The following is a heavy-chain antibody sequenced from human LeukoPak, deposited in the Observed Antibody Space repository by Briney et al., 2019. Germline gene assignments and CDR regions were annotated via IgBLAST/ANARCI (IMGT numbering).Heavy chain of an antibody. Sequence: SETLSLTCTVSGGSISSGDYYWSWIRQPPGKGLEWIGYIYYSGSTYYNPSLKSRVTISVYTSKNQFSLKLSSVTAADTAVYYCARADCSGGSCRFDYWGQGTLVTVSS. CDR1: GGSISSGDYY. CDR3: ARADCSGGSCRFDY. J-gene: IGHJ4*02. V-gene: IGHV4-30-4*01. CDR2: IYYSGST. D-gene: IGHD2-15*01.